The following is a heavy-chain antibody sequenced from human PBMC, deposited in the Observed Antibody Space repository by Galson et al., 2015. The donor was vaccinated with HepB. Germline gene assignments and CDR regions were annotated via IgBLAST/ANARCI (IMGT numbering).Heavy chain of an antibody. D-gene: IGHD1-26*01. V-gene: IGHV1-46*01. CDR3: FIRAREVNDVGPDEVEV. Sequence: SVKVSCKASGHTLGTYHIHWVRQALGQGLEWMGVINPSGVSAASAGYAQKFQGRVTLTRDTSTSTSTSTVHVEVSRLTSADTAVYYCFIRAREVNDVGPDEVEVWGLGTMVVVSS. CDR1: GHTLGTYH. J-gene: IGHJ3*01. CDR2: INPSGVSAASA.